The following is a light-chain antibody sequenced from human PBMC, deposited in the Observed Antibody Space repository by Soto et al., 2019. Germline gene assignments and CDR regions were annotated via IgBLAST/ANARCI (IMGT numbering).Light chain of an antibody. CDR1: QSVTSSY. CDR3: QQYGSSPFT. Sequence: EIVLTQSPGTLSLSPGERLTLSCRASQSVTSSYLAWYQHKPGQAPRLLIYGASTKATGTPDRFSGSGSGTDFTLTISRREPEDFAVYYCQQYGSSPFTFGPGTKVDIK. V-gene: IGKV3-20*01. J-gene: IGKJ3*01. CDR2: GAS.